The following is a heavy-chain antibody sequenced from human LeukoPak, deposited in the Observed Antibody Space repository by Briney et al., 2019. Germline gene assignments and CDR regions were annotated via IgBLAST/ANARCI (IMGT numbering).Heavy chain of an antibody. J-gene: IGHJ6*02. V-gene: IGHV4-38-2*02. CDR2: IYHSGST. Sequence: SETLSLTCTVSGYSISSGYYWGWIRQPPGKGLEWIGSIYHSGSTYYNPSLKSRVTISVDTSKNQFSLKLSSVTAADTAVYYCAREDTAYYGMDVWGQGTTVTVSS. CDR3: AREDTAYYGMDV. CDR1: GYSISSGYY. D-gene: IGHD5-18*01.